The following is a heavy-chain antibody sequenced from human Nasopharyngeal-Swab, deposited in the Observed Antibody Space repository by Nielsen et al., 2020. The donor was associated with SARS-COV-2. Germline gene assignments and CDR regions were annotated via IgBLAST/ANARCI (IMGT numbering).Heavy chain of an antibody. CDR3: AKDLRGPYFF. J-gene: IGHJ4*02. V-gene: IGHV3-11*01. CDR1: GFTFSDYF. Sequence: GESLKISCTASGFTFSDYFMSWIRQAPGKGLEWVTYISRSGSSTYYADSVKGRFTISRDNSKNTLSLQMNSLRAEDTAVYYCAKDLRGPYFFWGQGTLVTVSS. CDR2: ISRSGSST. D-gene: IGHD2/OR15-2a*01.